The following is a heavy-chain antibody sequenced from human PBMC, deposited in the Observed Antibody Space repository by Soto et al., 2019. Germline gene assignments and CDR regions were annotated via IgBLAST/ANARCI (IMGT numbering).Heavy chain of an antibody. V-gene: IGHV3-15*07. Sequence: GSLTISCAPSVFTFSSAWFNWVRQAPGKGLEWVGRVKSKNDGGTTDFAAPGKGRFATSRDDSKKMEYLEMNSLQTEDTAIYYCTTDSYITSIIVRFDYWGHGPLVTVSS. CDR3: TTDSYITSIIVRFDY. CDR2: VKSKNDGGTT. J-gene: IGHJ4*01. CDR1: VFTFSSAW. D-gene: IGHD3-22*01.